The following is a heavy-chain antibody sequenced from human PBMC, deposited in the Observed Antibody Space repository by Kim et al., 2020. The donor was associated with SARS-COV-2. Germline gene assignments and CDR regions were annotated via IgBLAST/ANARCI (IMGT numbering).Heavy chain of an antibody. J-gene: IGHJ4*02. V-gene: IGHV2-5*01. CDR3: AHLGVYGFPFDY. Sequence: RYSPSLKSRLTITKDTSKNQVVLTMTNMDPVDTATYYCAHLGVYGFPFDYWGQGTLVTVSS. D-gene: IGHD6-6*01.